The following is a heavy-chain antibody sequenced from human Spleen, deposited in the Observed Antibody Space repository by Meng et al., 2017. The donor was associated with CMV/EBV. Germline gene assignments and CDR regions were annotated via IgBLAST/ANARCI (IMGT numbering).Heavy chain of an antibody. D-gene: IGHD1-26*01. CDR3: AKDTSGGWPYWSYFDY. Sequence: GGSLRLSCAASGLTVSNNYMGWVRQAPGKGLEWVSLITRDGGTTYYADSVKGRFTISRDNSKNSLYLQMNSLRTEDTALYSCAKDTSGGWPYWSYFDYWGPGTLVTVSS. CDR2: ITRDGGTT. V-gene: IGHV3-43*02. CDR1: GLTVSNNY. J-gene: IGHJ4*02.